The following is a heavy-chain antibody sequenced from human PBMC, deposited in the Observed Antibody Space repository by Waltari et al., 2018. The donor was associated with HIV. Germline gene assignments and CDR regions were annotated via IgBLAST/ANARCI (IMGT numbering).Heavy chain of an antibody. J-gene: IGHJ4*02. CDR2: INHSGTT. CDR1: GGSFSGYY. Sequence: QVQLQQWGAGLLKPSETLSLTCAVYGGSFSGYYWSWIRQPPGEGLEWIGEINHSGTTTYNPSLKSRVTISVDTSKNQVSLKLSSVTAADTAVYYCAGAALPSGYDFFESWGQGTLVTVSS. D-gene: IGHD5-12*01. CDR3: AGAALPSGYDFFES. V-gene: IGHV4-34*01.